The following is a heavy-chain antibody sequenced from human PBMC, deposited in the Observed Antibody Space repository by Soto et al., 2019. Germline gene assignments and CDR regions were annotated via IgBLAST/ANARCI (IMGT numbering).Heavy chain of an antibody. D-gene: IGHD3-22*01. J-gene: IGHJ4*02. Sequence: ASVKVSCKASGYTFTSYYMHWVRQAPGQGLEWMGIINPSGGSTSYAQKFQGRVTMTRDTSTSTVYMELSSLRSEDTAVYYCARAASGYYFLPLYDYWGQGNLLTVSS. CDR1: GYTFTSYY. CDR2: INPSGGST. CDR3: ARAASGYYFLPLYDY. V-gene: IGHV1-46*03.